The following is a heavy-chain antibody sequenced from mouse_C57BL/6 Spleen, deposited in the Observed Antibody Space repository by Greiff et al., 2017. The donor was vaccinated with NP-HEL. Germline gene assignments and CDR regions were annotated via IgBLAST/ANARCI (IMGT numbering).Heavy chain of an antibody. CDR3: ARDEGNYPYYYAMDY. Sequence: QVQLQQSGAELVRPGTSVKVSCKASGYAFTNYLIEWVKQRPGQGLEWIGVINPGSGGTNYNEKFKGKATLTADKSSSTAYMQLSSLTSEDSAVYFCARDEGNYPYYYAMDYWGQGTSVTVSS. V-gene: IGHV1-54*01. D-gene: IGHD2-1*01. CDR2: INPGSGGT. J-gene: IGHJ4*01. CDR1: GYAFTNYL.